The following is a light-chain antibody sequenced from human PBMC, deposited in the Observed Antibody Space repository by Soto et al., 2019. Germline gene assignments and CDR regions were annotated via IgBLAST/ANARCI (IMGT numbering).Light chain of an antibody. CDR2: GAS. Sequence: EVVLRQSPATLSVSPGERATLSCRASQTVSRSLAWYQQRPGQAPRLLIYGASTRATGVSDRFSGSGSGTDFTLTISSLKSEDFAVYYCQQYIDWHPYTFGQGTKVDIK. CDR1: QTVSRS. V-gene: IGKV3-15*01. J-gene: IGKJ2*01. CDR3: QQYIDWHPYT.